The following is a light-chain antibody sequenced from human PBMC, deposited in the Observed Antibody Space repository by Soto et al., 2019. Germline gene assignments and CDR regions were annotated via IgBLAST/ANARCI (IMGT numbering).Light chain of an antibody. CDR1: NSNIGDKA. CDR2: SDD. V-gene: IGLV1-44*01. CDR3: ASWDDSLTLV. J-gene: IGLJ2*01. Sequence: QSVLTQPPSASGTPGQRVTISCSGSNSNIGDKAVTWYQQIPGTAPKVVIHSDDQRPSGVPDRFSGSKSGNSASLVISAVQSEDEADYFCASWDDSLTLVFGGGTKLTVL.